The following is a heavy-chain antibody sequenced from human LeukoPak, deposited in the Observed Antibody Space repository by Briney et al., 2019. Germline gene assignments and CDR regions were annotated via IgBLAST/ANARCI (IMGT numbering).Heavy chain of an antibody. V-gene: IGHV3-74*01. D-gene: IGHD1-1*01. CDR1: GFTFSSYW. CDR3: AREWKKTGAFDH. J-gene: IGHJ4*02. CDR2: INTDGSST. Sequence: GGSLRLSCAASGFTFSSYWMHWVRQVPGKGLVWVSRINTDGSSTTHADSVKGRFTISRDNTENTLYLQMSSLRAEDTAVYYCAREWKKTGAFDHWGQGTLVTVSS.